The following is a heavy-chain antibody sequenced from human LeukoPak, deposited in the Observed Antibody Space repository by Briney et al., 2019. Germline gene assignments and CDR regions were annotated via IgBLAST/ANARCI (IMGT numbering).Heavy chain of an antibody. D-gene: IGHD3-9*01. Sequence: PGGSLRLSCAASGFTLDDYTMHWVRQAPGKGLEWVSLISWDGGSIYYADSVKGRFTISRDNSKNSLYLQMNSLRTEDTALYYCAKGGPYDILTGYYYYYMDVWGKGTTVTVSS. J-gene: IGHJ6*03. CDR2: ISWDGGSI. CDR3: AKGGPYDILTGYYYYYMDV. V-gene: IGHV3-43*01. CDR1: GFTLDDYT.